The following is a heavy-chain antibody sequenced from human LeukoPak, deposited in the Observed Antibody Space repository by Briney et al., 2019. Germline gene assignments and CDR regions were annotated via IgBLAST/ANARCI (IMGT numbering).Heavy chain of an antibody. CDR2: INSDESTT. Sequence: GGSLRLSCADSGFTFSSYWMHWVRQAPGKGLVWISRINSDESTTNYADSVKGRFTISRDNAKNTLYLQMNSLRAEDTAMYYCARGSAVTGVHWGQGTLVTVSS. J-gene: IGHJ4*02. CDR3: ARGSAVTGVH. V-gene: IGHV3-74*01. D-gene: IGHD1-14*01. CDR1: GFTFSSYW.